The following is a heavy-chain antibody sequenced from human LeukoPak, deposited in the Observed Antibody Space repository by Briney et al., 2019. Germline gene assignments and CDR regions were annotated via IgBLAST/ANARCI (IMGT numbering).Heavy chain of an antibody. D-gene: IGHD3-22*01. V-gene: IGHV3-21*01. Sequence: GGSLRLSCAASGFTFSSYSMNWVRQAPGKGLEWVSSISSSSSYIYYADSVKGRFTISRDNAKNSLYLQMNSLRAEDTAVYYCAREGTYYYDSSGYYPSDYWGQGTLVTVSS. CDR1: GFTFSSYS. J-gene: IGHJ4*02. CDR2: ISSSSSYI. CDR3: AREGTYYYDSSGYYPSDY.